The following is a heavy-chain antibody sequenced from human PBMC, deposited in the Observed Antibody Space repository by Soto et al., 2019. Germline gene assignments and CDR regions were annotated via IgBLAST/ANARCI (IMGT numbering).Heavy chain of an antibody. CDR3: ARTIAALFDY. Sequence: PXQXLSLTRAISGDXVSSNSGAWNWIRQSPSRGLEWLGSTYYRSKWYNDYVVSVKSRITINTDTSKNQFSTKLRPVTPEDTDVYYCARTIAALFDYWGQGTRGTVS. CDR1: GDXVSSNSGA. CDR2: TYYRSKWYN. V-gene: IGHV6-1*01. J-gene: IGHJ4*02. D-gene: IGHD6-6*01.